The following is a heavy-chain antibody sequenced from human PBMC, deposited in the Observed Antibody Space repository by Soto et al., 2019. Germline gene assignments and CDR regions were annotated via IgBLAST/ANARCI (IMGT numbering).Heavy chain of an antibody. CDR3: ASCGSCSTYYYYYGMDV. CDR1: GFTFSSYG. CDR2: ISYDGSNK. V-gene: IGHV3-30*03. J-gene: IGHJ6*02. D-gene: IGHD2-15*01. Sequence: GGSLRLSCAASGFTFSSYGMHWVRQAPGKGLEWVAVISYDGSNKYYADSVKGRFTISRDNSKNTMYLQMNSLRAEDTAVYYCASCGSCSTYYYYYGMDVWGQGTTVTVSS.